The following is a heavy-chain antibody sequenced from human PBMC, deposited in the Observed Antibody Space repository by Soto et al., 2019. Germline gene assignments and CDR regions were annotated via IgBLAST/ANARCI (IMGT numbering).Heavy chain of an antibody. Sequence: SETLSLTCTFSDGSVSSGSYYWTWIRQPPGKGLEWIGYIYSSGSTLYNPSLKSRVIISVDTSMNQFSLKLSSVTAADTAVYYCARDSLAFFDSWGQGTLVTVSS. J-gene: IGHJ4*02. CDR3: ARDSLAFFDS. CDR1: DGSVSSGSYY. CDR2: IYSSGST. V-gene: IGHV4-61*01. D-gene: IGHD5-12*01.